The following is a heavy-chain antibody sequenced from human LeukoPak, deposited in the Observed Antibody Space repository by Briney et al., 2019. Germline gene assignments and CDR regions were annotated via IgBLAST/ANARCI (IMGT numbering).Heavy chain of an antibody. J-gene: IGHJ3*02. CDR2: ISSSGSDK. Sequence: PGGSLRLSWAASGFPLSDHEMNWVRQAPGKGLEWVSYISSSGSDKYYPDSVKGRFTISRDNAKNSLYLQMNSLRAEDTAVYYCARRTSGAFAIWGQGTKVTVSS. V-gene: IGHV3-48*03. CDR3: ARRTSGAFAI. CDR1: GFPLSDHE.